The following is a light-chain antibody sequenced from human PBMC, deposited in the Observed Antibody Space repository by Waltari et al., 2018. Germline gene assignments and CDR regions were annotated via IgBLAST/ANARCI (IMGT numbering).Light chain of an antibody. Sequence: DIQMTQSPSSLSASVGDRVTITCRASQGIRNDLTWYQQKPGKAPKRLIYGASSLQSGVPSRFSGSGSGTEFTLTISSLQPDDSATYFCQQADSFPITFGQGTRLEIK. CDR2: GAS. CDR3: QQADSFPIT. V-gene: IGKV1-17*01. CDR1: QGIRND. J-gene: IGKJ5*01.